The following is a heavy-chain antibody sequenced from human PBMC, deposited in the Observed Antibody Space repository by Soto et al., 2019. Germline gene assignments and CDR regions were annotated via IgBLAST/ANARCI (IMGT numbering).Heavy chain of an antibody. Sequence: SETLSLTCTVSGGSISSGDYYWSWIRQPPGKGLEWIGYIYYSGSTYYNPSLKSRVTISVDTSKNQFSLKLSSVTAADTAVYYCARGEPRTYYYGSGSSTDAFDIWGQGTMVTVSS. J-gene: IGHJ3*02. V-gene: IGHV4-30-4*01. CDR3: ARGEPRTYYYGSGSSTDAFDI. CDR2: IYYSGST. CDR1: GGSISSGDYY. D-gene: IGHD3-10*01.